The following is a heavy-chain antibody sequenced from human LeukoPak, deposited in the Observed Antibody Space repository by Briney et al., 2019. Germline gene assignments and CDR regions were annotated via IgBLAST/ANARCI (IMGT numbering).Heavy chain of an antibody. Sequence: GGSLRLSCSASGFTFSSYAMHWVRQAPGKGLEYVSAISSNGGSTYYADSVKGRFTISRDNSKNTLYLQMSSLRAEDTAVYYCARGSYSSSWYGDYFDYWGQGTLVTVSS. J-gene: IGHJ4*02. V-gene: IGHV3-64D*06. CDR3: ARGSYSSSWYGDYFDY. CDR2: ISSNGGST. CDR1: GFTFSSYA. D-gene: IGHD6-13*01.